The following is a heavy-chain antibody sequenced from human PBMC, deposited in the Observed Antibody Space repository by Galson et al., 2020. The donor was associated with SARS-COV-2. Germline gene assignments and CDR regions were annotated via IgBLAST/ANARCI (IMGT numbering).Heavy chain of an antibody. CDR2: ISNDGTNT. Sequence: GGSLRLSCVVSGFPFSYYGMDCVRQAPGKGLEWVAFISNDGTNTYYADSVKGRFTISRDNSKNTLYLQVNSLRAEDTAVFYCAKGRNLGYCSSTRCLEHDGFDIWGQGTMVTVSS. CDR3: AKGRNLGYCSSTRCLEHDGFDI. CDR1: GFPFSYYG. J-gene: IGHJ3*02. V-gene: IGHV3-30*18. D-gene: IGHD2-2*01.